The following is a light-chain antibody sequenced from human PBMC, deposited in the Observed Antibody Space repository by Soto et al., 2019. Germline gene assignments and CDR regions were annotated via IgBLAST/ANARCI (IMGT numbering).Light chain of an antibody. CDR2: GDS. J-gene: IGLJ1*01. Sequence: QSVLTQPPSVSAAPGQRVTISCTGSSSNIGAGRDVHWYQQLPGKAHILLIYGDSNRPSGVADRFSVSKSGASASLAMTGLRAEDEAEYHCLSYESDMSRPRSVFGSGTKVTVL. V-gene: IGLV1-40*01. CDR1: SSNIGAGRD. CDR3: LSYESDMSRPRSV.